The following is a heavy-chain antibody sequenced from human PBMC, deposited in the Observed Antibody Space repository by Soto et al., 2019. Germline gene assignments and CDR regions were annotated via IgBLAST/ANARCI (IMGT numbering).Heavy chain of an antibody. Sequence: ASVKVSCKASGGTLSSYAISWVRQAPGQGLEWMGGIIPNNGSTNYAQKFQGWVTITRDTSISTAYMELSRLRSDDTAVYYCGREYSSCYAGRQACSPFDYWGQGTLVTVSS. D-gene: IGHD2-2*01. CDR1: GGTLSSYA. V-gene: IGHV1-2*04. CDR2: IIPNNGST. J-gene: IGHJ4*02. CDR3: GREYSSCYAGRQACSPFDY.